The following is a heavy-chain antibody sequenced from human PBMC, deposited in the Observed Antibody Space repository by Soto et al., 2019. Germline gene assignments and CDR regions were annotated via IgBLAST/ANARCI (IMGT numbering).Heavy chain of an antibody. J-gene: IGHJ5*02. CDR3: TREQSDDNYFDP. V-gene: IGHV4-61*08. CDR2: IYYSGGT. Sequence: PSEPLSHTCTVSGAALSSGGDFYTWERQPPGKGLEWLGYIYYSGGTNYNPSLKSRVTISLDKSKSQFSLRLISVTAADTAVYYCTREQSDDNYFDPWGQGTLVTVSS. D-gene: IGHD6-19*01. CDR1: GAALSSGGDF.